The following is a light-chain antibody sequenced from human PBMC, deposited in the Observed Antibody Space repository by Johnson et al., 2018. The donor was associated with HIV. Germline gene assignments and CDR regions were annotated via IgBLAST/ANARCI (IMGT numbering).Light chain of an antibody. J-gene: IGLJ1*01. Sequence: QLVLTQPPSVSAARGQKVTISCSGTNSNIGNNFVSWYQQFPGTAPRLLIYENNKRPSGIADRFSGSKSGTSATLGITGLQTGDEADYYCGTWDSSLSAHYVFGTGTKVTVL. V-gene: IGLV1-51*02. CDR2: ENN. CDR3: GTWDSSLSAHYV. CDR1: NSNIGNNF.